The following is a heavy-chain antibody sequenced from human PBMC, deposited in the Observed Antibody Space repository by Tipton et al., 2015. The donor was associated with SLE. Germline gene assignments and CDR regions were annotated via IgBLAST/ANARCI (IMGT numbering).Heavy chain of an antibody. J-gene: IGHJ5*02. D-gene: IGHD6-19*01. CDR2: IYYSGST. CDR1: GGSISSSSYY. V-gene: IGHV4-39*01. Sequence: TLSLTCTVSGGSISSSSYYWGWIRQPPGKGLEWIGSIYYSGSTYYNPSLKSRVTISVDTSKNQFSLKLSSVTAADTAVYYCARQVLRRIGQWLVGDWFDPWGQGTLVTVSS. CDR3: ARQVLRRIGQWLVGDWFDP.